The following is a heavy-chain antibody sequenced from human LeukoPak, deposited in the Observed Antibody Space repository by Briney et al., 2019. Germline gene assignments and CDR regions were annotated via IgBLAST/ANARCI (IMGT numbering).Heavy chain of an antibody. CDR2: INLSGST. CDR3: ARGRYCSSTSCWNYYYYMDV. D-gene: IGHD2-2*01. Sequence: PSQTLSLTCAVYGGSFSGYYWSWIRQPPGKGLEWIGEINLSGSTNYNPSLKSRVTISVDTSKNQFSLKLSSVTAADTAVSYCARGRYCSSTSCWNYYYYMDVWGIGTTVTVSS. V-gene: IGHV4-34*01. J-gene: IGHJ6*03. CDR1: GGSFSGYY.